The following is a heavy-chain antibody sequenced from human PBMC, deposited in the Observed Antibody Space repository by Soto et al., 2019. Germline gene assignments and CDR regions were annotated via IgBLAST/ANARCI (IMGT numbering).Heavy chain of an antibody. V-gene: IGHV3-23*01. CDR1: GFTFSTYA. CDR3: AKGGRIVATTYNLDV. CDR2: ISGSGGGT. D-gene: IGHD1-26*01. Sequence: EVQLLESGGGLVQPGGSLRLSCGASGFTFSTYAMNWVRQGPGKGLEWVAAISGSGGGTYYADSVKGRFTISRDNSKNSLFLHMNSLRAEDRAVYFCAKGGRIVATTYNLDVWGQGTTVAVSS. J-gene: IGHJ6*02.